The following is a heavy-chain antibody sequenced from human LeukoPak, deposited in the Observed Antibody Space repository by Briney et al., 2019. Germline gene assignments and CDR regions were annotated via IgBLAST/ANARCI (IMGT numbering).Heavy chain of an antibody. J-gene: IGHJ4*02. CDR1: GFTFSSYW. CDR2: INTDGSST. D-gene: IGHD1-26*01. V-gene: IGHV3-74*01. CDR3: AREHSDGSYYFDY. Sequence: PGGSLRLSCAASGFTFSSYWMHWVRQAPGKGLVWVSRINTDGSSTSYADSVKGRFTISRDNAKNTLYLQMNSLRAEDTAVYYCAREHSDGSYYFDYWGQGTLVTVSS.